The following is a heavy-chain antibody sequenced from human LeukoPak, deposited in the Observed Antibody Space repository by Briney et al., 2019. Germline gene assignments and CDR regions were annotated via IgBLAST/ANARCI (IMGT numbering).Heavy chain of an antibody. CDR2: INPNSGGT. V-gene: IGHV1-2*02. CDR1: GYTFTSYG. J-gene: IGHJ4*02. D-gene: IGHD3-22*01. CDR3: ARGSSDHYDTSGYRR. Sequence: ASVKVSCKASGYTFTSYGISWVRQAPGQGLEYMGWINPNSGGTNSAQKFQGRVTMTRDTSISTAYMELSRLKSDDTAVYYCARGSSDHYDTSGYRRWGQGTLVTVSS.